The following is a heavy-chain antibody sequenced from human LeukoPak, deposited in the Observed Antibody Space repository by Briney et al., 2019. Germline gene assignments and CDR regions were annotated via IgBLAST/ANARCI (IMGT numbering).Heavy chain of an antibody. V-gene: IGHV1-2*06. CDR1: GYTFTGYY. J-gene: IGHJ4*02. D-gene: IGHD6-19*01. CDR2: INPNSGGT. Sequence: ASVKVSCKASGYTFTGYYMHWVRQAPGQGLEWMGRINPNSGGTNYAQKFQGRVTMTRDTSISTAYMELSRLRSDDTAVYYCARLDPHSSGWLDYWGQGTLVTVSS. CDR3: ARLDPHSSGWLDY.